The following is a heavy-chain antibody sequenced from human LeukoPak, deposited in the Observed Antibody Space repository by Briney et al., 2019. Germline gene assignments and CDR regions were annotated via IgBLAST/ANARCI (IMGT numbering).Heavy chain of an antibody. Sequence: SETLSLTCPVSGGSISNYYWTWIRQPPGKGLEWIGSIYYSGATNYNPSLKSRVTMSVDTSKNQFSLKLSSVTAADTAVYYCARDAQSSTWYDSWGQGTLVTVSP. V-gene: IGHV4-59*01. CDR1: GGSISNYY. D-gene: IGHD2-2*01. J-gene: IGHJ5*01. CDR2: IYYSGAT. CDR3: ARDAQSSTWYDS.